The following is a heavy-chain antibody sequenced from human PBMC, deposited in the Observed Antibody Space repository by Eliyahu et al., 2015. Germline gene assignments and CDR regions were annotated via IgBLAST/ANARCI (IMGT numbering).Heavy chain of an antibody. CDR2: ISYDGSNK. CDR3: AKGGLRYFDWLPPPPLGYFDL. D-gene: IGHD3-9*01. J-gene: IGHJ2*01. V-gene: IGHV3-30*18. CDR1: GSPFSSCX. Sequence: QVQLVESGGGVVQPGRSLRLSCAXXGSPFSSCXXXXXRQAPGKGLEWVAXISYDGSNKYYADSVKGRFTISRDNSKNTLYLQMNSLRAEDTAVYYCAKGGLRYFDWLPPPPLGYFDLWGRGTLVTVSS.